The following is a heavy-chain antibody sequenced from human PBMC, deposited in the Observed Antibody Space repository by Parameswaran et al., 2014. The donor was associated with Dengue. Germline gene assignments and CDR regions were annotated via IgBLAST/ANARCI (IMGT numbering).Heavy chain of an antibody. CDR3: IPWMVVAATAWFDP. V-gene: IGHV3-48*03. CDR2: ISSSGSTI. D-gene: IGHD2-15*01. Sequence: KWIRQPPGKGLEWVSYISSSGSTIYYADSVKGRFTISRDNAKNSLYLQMNSLRAEDTAVYYCIPWMVVAATAWFDPWGQGTLVTVSS. J-gene: IGHJ5*02.